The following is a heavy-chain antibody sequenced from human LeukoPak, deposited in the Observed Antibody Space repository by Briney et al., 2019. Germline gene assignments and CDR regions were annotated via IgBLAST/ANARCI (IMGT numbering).Heavy chain of an antibody. D-gene: IGHD3-22*01. V-gene: IGHV3-23*01. CDR3: ARASSGYYYFDY. Sequence: QPGGSLRLSCAASVYTLSSYAMNWVRQAPGKGLEWGSAITGDGGSTYYADSVKGRFTISRDTSKNALYLPINSQTAVATPVYYCARASSGYYYFDYWGQGTLVTVPS. CDR1: VYTLSSYA. J-gene: IGHJ4*02. CDR2: ITGDGGST.